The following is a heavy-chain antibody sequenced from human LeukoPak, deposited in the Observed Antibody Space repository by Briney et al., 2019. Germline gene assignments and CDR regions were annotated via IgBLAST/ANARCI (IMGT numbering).Heavy chain of an antibody. Sequence: PGGSLRLSCAASGFTFSSYGMHWVRQAPGKGLEWVAVIWYDGSKKYYADSVKGRFTISRDNSKNTLYLQMNSLRAEDTAVYYCAREGGAVAGTGDYWGQGTLVTVSS. D-gene: IGHD6-19*01. V-gene: IGHV3-33*01. CDR3: AREGGAVAGTGDY. CDR2: IWYDGSKK. CDR1: GFTFSSYG. J-gene: IGHJ4*02.